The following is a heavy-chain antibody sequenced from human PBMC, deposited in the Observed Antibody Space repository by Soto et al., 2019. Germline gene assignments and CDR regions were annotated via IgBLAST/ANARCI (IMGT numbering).Heavy chain of an antibody. CDR1: GFTFSSYS. V-gene: IGHV3-48*01. D-gene: IGHD6-13*01. CDR3: ARDGGVSSSWYFAFDI. Sequence: EVQLVESGGGLVQPGGSLRLSCAASGFTFSSYSMNWVRQAPGKGLEWVSYISSSSSTIYYADYVKGRFTISRDNAKNSLYLQMNSLRAEDTAVYYCARDGGVSSSWYFAFDIWGQGTMVTVSS. J-gene: IGHJ3*02. CDR2: ISSSSSTI.